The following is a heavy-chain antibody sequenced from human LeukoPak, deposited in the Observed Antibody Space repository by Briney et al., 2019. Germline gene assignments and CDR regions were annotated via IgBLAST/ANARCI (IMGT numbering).Heavy chain of an antibody. J-gene: IGHJ4*02. CDR3: ARGYYYDSSGYYYVY. Sequence: ASVKVSCKASGYTFTGYYMHWVRQAPGQGLEWMGWINPNSGGTNYAQKFQGRVTMTRDTSISTAYMELSRLRSDDTAVYYCARGYYYDSSGYYYVYWGQGTLVTVSS. CDR1: GYTFTGYY. D-gene: IGHD3-22*01. CDR2: INPNSGGT. V-gene: IGHV1-2*02.